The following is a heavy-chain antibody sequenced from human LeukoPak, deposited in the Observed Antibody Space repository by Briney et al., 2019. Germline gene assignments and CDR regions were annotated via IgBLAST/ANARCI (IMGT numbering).Heavy chain of an antibody. D-gene: IGHD6-19*01. CDR3: ARHASVDGNWPRPLDY. CDR2: LYYSGST. J-gene: IGHJ4*02. V-gene: IGHV4-39*01. Sequence: SETLSLTCTASGGSISSSPYYWGWLRQPPGKGLEWIGNLYYSGSTYYNPSLKTRVTISVDTSKNQFSLKLTSVTAADTAVYYCARHASVDGNWPRPLDYWGQGSLVTVSS. CDR1: GGSISSSPYY.